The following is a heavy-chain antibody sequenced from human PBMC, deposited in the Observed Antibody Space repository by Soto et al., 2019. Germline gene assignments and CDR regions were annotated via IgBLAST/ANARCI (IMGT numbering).Heavy chain of an antibody. CDR2: ISYDGSNQ. J-gene: IGHJ4*02. Sequence: GGSLRLSCAASGFTFNIYGMHWVRQAPDKGLEWVALISYDGSNQYYADSVKGRFTISRDNSKNTLFLQMNSLRADDTAVYYCAKDQASGQGSFDSWGQGNLVTVSS. CDR3: AKDQASGQGSFDS. CDR1: GFTFNIYG. V-gene: IGHV3-30*18.